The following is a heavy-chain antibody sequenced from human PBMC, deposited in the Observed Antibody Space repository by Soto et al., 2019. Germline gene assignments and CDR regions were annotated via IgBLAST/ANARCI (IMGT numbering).Heavy chain of an antibody. CDR2: ISYDGSNQ. J-gene: IGHJ4*02. Sequence: GGSLRLSCAASGFTFNIYGMHWVRQAPDKGLEWVALISYDGSNQYYADSVKGRFTISRDNSKNTLFLQMNSLRADDTAVYYCAKDQASGQGSFDSWGQGNLVTVSS. CDR3: AKDQASGQGSFDS. CDR1: GFTFNIYG. V-gene: IGHV3-30*18.